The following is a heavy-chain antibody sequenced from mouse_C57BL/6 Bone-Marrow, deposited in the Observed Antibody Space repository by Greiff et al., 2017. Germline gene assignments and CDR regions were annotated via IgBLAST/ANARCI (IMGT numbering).Heavy chain of an antibody. CDR2: LNPNYGTT. J-gene: IGHJ4*01. D-gene: IGHD2-14*01. V-gene: IGHV1-39*01. Sequence: EVQLQQSGPELVKPGASVKISCKASGYSFTDYNMNWVQQSNGKSLAWIGVLNPNYGTTSYNQKFKGKATLTVDQSSSTAYMQLNSLTSEDAAVEDCARGGTPMDDWGQGTSVTVSS. CDR3: ARGGTPMDD. CDR1: GYSFTDYN.